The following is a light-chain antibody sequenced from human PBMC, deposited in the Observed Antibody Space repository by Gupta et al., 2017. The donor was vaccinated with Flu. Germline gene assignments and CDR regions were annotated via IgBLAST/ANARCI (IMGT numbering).Light chain of an antibody. CDR1: VGKTN. Sequence: VGKTNIYWYQQKPGSPPRYLLYYFSDSHKGQGSGVPSRFSGSKDTSANTVILRISGLQSEDEADYYCMIWPSDAWVFGGGTKLTVL. J-gene: IGLJ3*02. CDR3: MIWPSDAWV. CDR2: YFSDSHK. V-gene: IGLV5-37*01.